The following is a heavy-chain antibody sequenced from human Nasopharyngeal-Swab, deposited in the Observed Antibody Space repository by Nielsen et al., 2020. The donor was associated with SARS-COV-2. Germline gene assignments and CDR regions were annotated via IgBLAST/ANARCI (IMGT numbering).Heavy chain of an antibody. D-gene: IGHD5-12*01. CDR2: IIWSGARA. J-gene: IGHJ4*02. V-gene: IGHV3-20*01. CDR1: GFIFDDFG. Sequence: GGSLRLSCAASGFIFDDFGMSWVRHIPGKGLEWVSGIIWSGARADYADSVKGRFTISRGNAKNSVHLQMNSLRAEDTALYHCVRDRGSYEFDSWGQGTLVTVSS. CDR3: VRDRGSYEFDS.